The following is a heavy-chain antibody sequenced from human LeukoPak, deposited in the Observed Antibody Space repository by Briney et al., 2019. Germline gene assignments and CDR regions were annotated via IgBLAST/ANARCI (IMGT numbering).Heavy chain of an antibody. CDR3: ASELWSNRWRGMVDY. D-gene: IGHD5-18*01. CDR2: ISSSGSTI. V-gene: IGHV3-48*03. J-gene: IGHJ4*02. Sequence: GGSLRLSCAASGFTFSSYEMNWVRQAPGKGLEWVSYISSSGSTIYYADSVKGRFTISRENAKNSLYLQMNSLRAEDTAVYYCASELWSNRWRGMVDYWGQGTLVTVSS. CDR1: GFTFSSYE.